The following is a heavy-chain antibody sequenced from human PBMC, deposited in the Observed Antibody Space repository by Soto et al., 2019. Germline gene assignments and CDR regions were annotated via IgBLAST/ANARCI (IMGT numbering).Heavy chain of an antibody. V-gene: IGHV3-48*03. D-gene: IGHD4-17*01. Sequence: GGSLRLSCAASGFTFSSYEMNWVRQAPGKGLEWVSYISSSGSTIYYADSVKGRFTISRDNAKNSLYLQMNSLRAEDTAVYYCARAPPHCGDYVSAFDIWGQGTMVTVSS. J-gene: IGHJ3*02. CDR2: ISSSGSTI. CDR1: GFTFSSYE. CDR3: ARAPPHCGDYVSAFDI.